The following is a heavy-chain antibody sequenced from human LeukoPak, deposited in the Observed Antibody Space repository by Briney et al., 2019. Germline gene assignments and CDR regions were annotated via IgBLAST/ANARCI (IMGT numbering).Heavy chain of an antibody. V-gene: IGHV3-48*03. CDR1: GVIFDNYE. J-gene: IGHJ4*02. D-gene: IGHD4-23*01. CDR2: ISSSGSTI. CDR3: ARGTTVITPFDY. Sequence: GGSLRLSCAVSGVIFDNYEMNWVRQAPGKGLEWVSYISSSGSTIYYADSVKGRFTISRDNAKNSLYLQMNSLRAEDTAVYYCARGTTVITPFDYWGQGTLVTVSS.